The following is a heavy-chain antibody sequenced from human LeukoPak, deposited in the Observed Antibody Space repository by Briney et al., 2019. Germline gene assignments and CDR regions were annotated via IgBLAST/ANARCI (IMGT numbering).Heavy chain of an antibody. CDR3: ARDYGNVFYDFWSGSPGGN. Sequence: PSETLSLTCTVSGGSISSYYWSWIRQPAGKGLEWIGRIYTSGSTNYNPSLKSRVTMSVDTSKNQFSLKLSSVTAADTAVYYCARDYGNVFYDFWSGSPGGNWGQGTLVTVSS. D-gene: IGHD3-3*01. CDR1: GGSISSYY. V-gene: IGHV4-4*07. J-gene: IGHJ4*02. CDR2: IYTSGST.